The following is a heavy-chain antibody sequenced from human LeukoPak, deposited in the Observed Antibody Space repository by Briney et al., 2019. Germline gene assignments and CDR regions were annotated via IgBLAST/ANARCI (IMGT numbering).Heavy chain of an antibody. CDR3: ARYGYSSGWYFYYFDY. Sequence: GGSLRLSCAASGFILSNYRMNWVRQAPGKGLEWVSYISSSGNSREYADSVKGRFTISRDNARDSLHLQMNSLRVEDTAVYYCARYGYSSGWYFYYFDYWGQGTLVTVSS. V-gene: IGHV3-48*04. CDR1: GFILSNYR. J-gene: IGHJ4*02. CDR2: ISSSGNSR. D-gene: IGHD6-19*01.